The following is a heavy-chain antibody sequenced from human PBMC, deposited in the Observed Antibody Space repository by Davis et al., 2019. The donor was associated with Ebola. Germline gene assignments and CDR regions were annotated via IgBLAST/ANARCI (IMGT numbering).Heavy chain of an antibody. D-gene: IGHD1-26*01. CDR3: AREWELLDY. Sequence: GGSLRLSCAASGFTFSTFGMHWVRQAPGKGLEWVAFINYDANYKQYADSVKGRFTISRDNSKNTLYLQMNSLRAEDTAVYYCAREWELLDYWGQGTLVTVSS. CDR2: INYDANYK. J-gene: IGHJ4*02. CDR1: GFTFSTFG. V-gene: IGHV3-33*01.